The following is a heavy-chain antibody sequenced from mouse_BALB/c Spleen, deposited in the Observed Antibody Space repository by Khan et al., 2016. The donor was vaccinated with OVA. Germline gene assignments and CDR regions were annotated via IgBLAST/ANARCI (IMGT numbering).Heavy chain of an antibody. V-gene: IGHV2-2*02. J-gene: IGHJ3*01. CDR1: GFSLTTYG. CDR2: IWSGGST. D-gene: IGHD2-4*01. Sequence: VQLQESGPGLVQPSQSLSITCTVSGFSLTTYGVPWVRQSPGKGLEWLGVIWSGGSTDYNAAFISRLSISKDNSKSQVFFKMNSLQANDTAIYYCARNYDYDEGLAYWGQGTLVIVSA. CDR3: ARNYDYDEGLAY.